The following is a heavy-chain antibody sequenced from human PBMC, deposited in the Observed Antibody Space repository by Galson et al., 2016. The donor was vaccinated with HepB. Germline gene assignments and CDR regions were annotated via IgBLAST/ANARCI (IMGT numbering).Heavy chain of an antibody. D-gene: IGHD3-10*01. J-gene: IGHJ5*02. CDR3: VFSFYYR. V-gene: IGHV3-30*03. CDR1: GFPFSAYG. Sequence: SLRLSCAASGFPFSAYGMSWVRQAPGKGLEWVSDISYDASSLHYADSVKGRFTVSRDNSGHTLYLQMNSLIPEDTTVYYGVFSFYYRWGRGTLVTVSS. CDR2: ISYDASSL.